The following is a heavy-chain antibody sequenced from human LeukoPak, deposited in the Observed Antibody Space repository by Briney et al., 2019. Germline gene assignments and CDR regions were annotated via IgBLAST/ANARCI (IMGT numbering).Heavy chain of an antibody. CDR3: ARGPLGIPRFDP. CDR1: GGSFSGYY. CDR2: INHSGST. V-gene: IGHV4-34*01. Sequence: PSETLSLTCAVYGGSFSGYYWSWIRQPPGKGLEWIGEINHSGSTNYNPSLKSRVTISVDTSKNQFSLKLSSVTAADTAVYYCARGPLGIPRFDPWGQGTLVTVSS. J-gene: IGHJ5*02. D-gene: IGHD1-26*01.